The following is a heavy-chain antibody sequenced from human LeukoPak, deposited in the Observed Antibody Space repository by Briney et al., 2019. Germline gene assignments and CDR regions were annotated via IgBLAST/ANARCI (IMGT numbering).Heavy chain of an antibody. D-gene: IGHD6-6*01. CDR2: IYPGDSDT. Sequence: GESLKISCKGSGYSFTSYWIGWVRQMPGKGLEWMGTIYPGDSDTRYSPSFQGQVTISADKSISTAYLQWSSLKASDTAMYYCARNPFVDEYSSSSVPFDYWGQGTLVTVSS. CDR1: GYSFTSYW. V-gene: IGHV5-51*01. J-gene: IGHJ4*02. CDR3: ARNPFVDEYSSSSVPFDY.